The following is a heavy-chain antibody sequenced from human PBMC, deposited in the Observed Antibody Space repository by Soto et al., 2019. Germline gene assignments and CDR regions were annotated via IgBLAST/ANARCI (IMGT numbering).Heavy chain of an antibody. CDR2: FDPEDGET. CDR1: GYTLTELS. CDR3: ATVIMITFGGVIVMHNWFDP. Sequence: GASVKVSCKVSGYTLTELSMHWVRQAPGKGLEWMGGFDPEDGETIYAQKFQGRVTMTEDTSTDTAYMELSSLRSEDTAVYYRATVIMITFGGVIVMHNWFDPWGQGTLVTVSS. J-gene: IGHJ5*02. V-gene: IGHV1-24*01. D-gene: IGHD3-16*02.